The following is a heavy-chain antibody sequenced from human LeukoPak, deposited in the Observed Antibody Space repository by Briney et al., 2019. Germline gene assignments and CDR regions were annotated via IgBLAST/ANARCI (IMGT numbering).Heavy chain of an antibody. CDR2: IYYSGST. J-gene: IGHJ4*02. Sequence: SETLSLTCTVSGGPISSSSYYWGRIRQPPGKGLEWIGSIYYSGSTYYNPSLKSRVTISVDTSKSQFSLKLCSVTDAGTAVYYCAIFHASGSRGRGSGFWGQGTLVTVSS. V-gene: IGHV4-39*07. D-gene: IGHD3-10*01. CDR3: AIFHASGSRGRGSGF. CDR1: GGPISSSSYY.